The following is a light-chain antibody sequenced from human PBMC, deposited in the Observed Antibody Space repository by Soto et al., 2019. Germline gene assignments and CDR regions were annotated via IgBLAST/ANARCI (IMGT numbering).Light chain of an antibody. J-gene: IGKJ5*01. CDR2: DAS. CDR1: QSVSSY. CDR3: QVRTNWSIA. V-gene: IGKV3-11*01. Sequence: EFVLTQSPATLSLSPGERATLSCRASQSVSSYLAWYQQKPGQAPRLLIYDASNRATGIPARFSGTGSGTDFTLTINNLEPEDCAVYYCQVRTNWSIAFGRGTRLETK.